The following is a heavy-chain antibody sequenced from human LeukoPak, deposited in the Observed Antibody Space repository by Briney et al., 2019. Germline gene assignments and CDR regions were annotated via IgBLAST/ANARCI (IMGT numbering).Heavy chain of an antibody. Sequence: PGGSLRLSCAASGFTFSSYWMSWVRQAPGKGLEWLANIKQDGSEKYYVDSVKGRFTISRDNAKNSLYLQMNSLRAEDTAVSYCARDFVVVTAFFDYWGQGTLVTVSS. D-gene: IGHD2-21*02. J-gene: IGHJ4*02. CDR3: ARDFVVVTAFFDY. CDR1: GFTFSSYW. CDR2: IKQDGSEK. V-gene: IGHV3-7*01.